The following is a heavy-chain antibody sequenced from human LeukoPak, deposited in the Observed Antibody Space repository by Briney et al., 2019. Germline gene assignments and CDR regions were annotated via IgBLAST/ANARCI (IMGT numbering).Heavy chain of an antibody. CDR1: GGTFSSYA. J-gene: IGHJ5*02. CDR2: IIPIFGTA. V-gene: IGHV1-69*05. D-gene: IGHD2-15*01. CDR3: ASNKVVVAATFGWIDP. Sequence: SVKVSCKASGGTFSSYAIGWVRQAPGQGLEWMGRIIPIFGTANYAQKFQGRVTITTDESTSTAYMELSSLRSEDTAVYYCASNKVVVAATFGWIDPWGQGPLVTVSS.